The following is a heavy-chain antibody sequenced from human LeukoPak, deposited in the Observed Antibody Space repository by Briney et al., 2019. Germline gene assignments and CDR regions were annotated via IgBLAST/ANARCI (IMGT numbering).Heavy chain of an antibody. J-gene: IGHJ4*02. CDR3: ARSDGVRVVPAAILPFFVPTFDY. V-gene: IGHV3-30*01. Sequence: GASLRLSCAASGFTFSSYAMHWVRQAPGKGLEWVAVISYDGSNKNYAESVKGRFTISRDNSKNTLYLQMNSLRAEDTAVYYCARSDGVRVVPAAILPFFVPTFDYWGQGTLVTVSS. D-gene: IGHD2-2*02. CDR1: GFTFSSYA. CDR2: ISYDGSNK.